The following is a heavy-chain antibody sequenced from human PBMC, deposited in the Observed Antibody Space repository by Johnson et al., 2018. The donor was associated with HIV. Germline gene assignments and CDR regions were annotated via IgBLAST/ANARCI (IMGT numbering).Heavy chain of an antibody. Sequence: QVQLVESGGGVVQPGGSLRLSCAASGFTFSNYAIHWVRQAPGKGLEWVAFIRYDGRNEYYADSVRGRFTVSRDNSKNTMYLQMNSLRAEDTALYYCAKLMTTAGPRGFDIWGQGTMVT. J-gene: IGHJ3*02. CDR2: IRYDGRNE. CDR3: AKLMTTAGPRGFDI. CDR1: GFTFSNYA. D-gene: IGHD1-14*01. V-gene: IGHV3-30*02.